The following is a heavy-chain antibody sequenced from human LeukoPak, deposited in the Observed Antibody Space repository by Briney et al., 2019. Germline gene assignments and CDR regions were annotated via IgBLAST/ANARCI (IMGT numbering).Heavy chain of an antibody. V-gene: IGHV3-23*01. CDR3: AKRQAIGYCSGGSCYSPPIGY. Sequence: GGSLRLSCAASGFTFSSYAMSWVRQAPGKGLEWVSAISGSGGSTYYADSVKGRFTISRDNSKNTLYLQMNSLRAEDTAVYYCAKRQAIGYCSGGSCYSPPIGYWGQGTLVTVSS. J-gene: IGHJ4*02. CDR1: GFTFSSYA. D-gene: IGHD2-15*01. CDR2: ISGSGGST.